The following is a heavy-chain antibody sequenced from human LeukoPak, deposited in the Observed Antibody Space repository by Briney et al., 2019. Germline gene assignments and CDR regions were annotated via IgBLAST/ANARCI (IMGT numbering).Heavy chain of an antibody. CDR2: TYYRSKWYN. Sequence: SQTLPLICAISGHSVSSNTVAWNLITQSPSRGIEWLGRTYYRSKWYNEYAVSVKSRITINPDTSKNQFSLQLNSVTPEDTAVYYCARLSGSYFDFDYWGQGTLVTVSS. CDR1: GHSVSSNTVA. D-gene: IGHD1-26*01. J-gene: IGHJ4*02. V-gene: IGHV6-1*01. CDR3: ARLSGSYFDFDY.